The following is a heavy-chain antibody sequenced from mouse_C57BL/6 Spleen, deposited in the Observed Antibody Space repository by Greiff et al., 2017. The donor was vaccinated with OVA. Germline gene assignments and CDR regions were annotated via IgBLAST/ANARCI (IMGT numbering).Heavy chain of an antibody. V-gene: IGHV5-17*01. CDR3: ARDSSGYSDWFAY. CDR1: GFTFSDYG. CDR2: ISSGSSTI. J-gene: IGHJ3*01. Sequence: EVMLVESGGGLVKPGGSLKLSCAASGFTFSDYGMHWVRQAPEKGLEWVAYISSGSSTIYYAATVKGRFTISRDNAKNTLFLQMTSLRSEDTAMYYCARDSSGYSDWFAYWGQGTLVTVSA. D-gene: IGHD3-2*02.